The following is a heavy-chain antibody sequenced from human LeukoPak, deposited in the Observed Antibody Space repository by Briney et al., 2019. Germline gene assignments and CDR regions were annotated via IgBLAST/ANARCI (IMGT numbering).Heavy chain of an antibody. D-gene: IGHD2-2*01. J-gene: IGHJ6*02. CDR2: IRSKAYGGTT. CDR1: GFTFRNYA. V-gene: IGHV3-49*04. CDR3: TRDPASPDCSSTSCYEVVDYYYGMDV. Sequence: PGRSLRLSCVTSGFTFRNYAMHWVRQAPGKGLEWVGFIRSKAYGGTTEYAASVKGRFTISRDDSKSIAYLQMNSLKTEDTAVYYCTRDPASPDCSSTSCYEVVDYYYGMDVWGQGTTVTVSS.